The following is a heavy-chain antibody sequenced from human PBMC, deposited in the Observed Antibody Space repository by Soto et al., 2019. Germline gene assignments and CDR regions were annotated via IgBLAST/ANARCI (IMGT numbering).Heavy chain of an antibody. Sequence: EVQLVESGGGLVQPGGSLRLSCVDSGFTFSSYWMSWVRQAPVKGLEWVGNIKQDGSEENYVDSVKGRFTISRDNAKNSMYLQINSLRAEDRAGYYCARIAASGRGWDVWGQGTTVVVSS. D-gene: IGHD6-13*01. CDR3: ARIAASGRGWDV. J-gene: IGHJ6*02. CDR2: IKQDGSEE. V-gene: IGHV3-7*01. CDR1: GFTFSSYW.